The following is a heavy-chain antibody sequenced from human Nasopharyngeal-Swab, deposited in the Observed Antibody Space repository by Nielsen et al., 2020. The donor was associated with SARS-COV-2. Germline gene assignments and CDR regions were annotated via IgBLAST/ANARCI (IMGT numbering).Heavy chain of an antibody. V-gene: IGHV5-51*01. CDR2: IYPGDSET. D-gene: IGHD1-26*01. J-gene: IGHJ4*02. CDR1: GYRFTSYC. Sequence: GESLKISCKGSGYRFTSYCIGWVRQLPGKGLEWMGIIYPGDSETRYSPSFQGQVTISADKSISTAYLQWSSLKASDTAVYYCARPLWSYADHFDYWGQGTLVTVSS. CDR3: ARPLWSYADHFDY.